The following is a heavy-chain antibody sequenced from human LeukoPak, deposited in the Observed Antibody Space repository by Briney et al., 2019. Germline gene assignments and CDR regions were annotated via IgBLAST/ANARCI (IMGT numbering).Heavy chain of an antibody. J-gene: IGHJ6*03. CDR2: INHSGST. Sequence: SETLSLTCAVYGGSFSGYYCSWIRQPPGKGLEWIGEINHSGSTNYNPSLKSRVTISVDTSKNQFSLKLSSVTAADTAVYYCARSDFTIFDLNPRYYYMDVWGKGTAVTVSS. CDR1: GGSFSGYY. CDR3: ARSDFTIFDLNPRYYYMDV. V-gene: IGHV4-34*01. D-gene: IGHD3-3*01.